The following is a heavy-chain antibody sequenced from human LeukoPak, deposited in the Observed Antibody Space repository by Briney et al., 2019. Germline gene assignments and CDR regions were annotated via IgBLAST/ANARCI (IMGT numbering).Heavy chain of an antibody. CDR2: INPSGGST. J-gene: IGHJ5*02. CDR1: GYTFTSYY. D-gene: IGHD4-17*01. Sequence: ASVKVSCKASGYTFTSYYMHWVRQAPGQGLEWMGIINPSGGSTSYAQKFQGRVTMTRDMSTSTVYMELSSLRSEDTAVYYCARAKGDYWQVGFRKKDAYNWFDPWGQGTLVTVSS. CDR3: ARAKGDYWQVGFRKKDAYNWFDP. V-gene: IGHV1-46*01.